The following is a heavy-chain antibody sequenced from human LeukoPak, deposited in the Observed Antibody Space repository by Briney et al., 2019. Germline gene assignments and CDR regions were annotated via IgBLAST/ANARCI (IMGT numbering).Heavy chain of an antibody. CDR3: EIVATIVGVGYFDY. CDR2: IRSKEYGGAS. CDR1: GFTFGDYA. V-gene: IGHV3-49*03. D-gene: IGHD5-12*01. J-gene: IGHJ4*02. Sequence: PGGSLRLSCTASGFTFGDYAMSWFRQAPEKGLEWVAFIRSKEYGGASEYAASVKGRFTISRDDSKSIAYLQMNSLKTEDTAVYYCEIVATIVGVGYFDYWGQGTLVTVSS.